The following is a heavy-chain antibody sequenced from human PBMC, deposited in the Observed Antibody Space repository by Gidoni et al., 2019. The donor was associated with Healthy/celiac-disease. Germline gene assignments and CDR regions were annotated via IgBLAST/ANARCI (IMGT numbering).Heavy chain of an antibody. CDR2: INAGNGNT. Sequence: QVQLVQSGAEVKKPGASVTGSCNASGYTFTSYAMPWVRQAPGQRLEWMGWINAGNGNTKYSQKFQGRVTITRDTSASTAYMELSSLRSEDTAVYYCARAEVGANVLIDYWGQGTLVTVSS. D-gene: IGHD1-26*01. J-gene: IGHJ4*02. CDR3: ARAEVGANVLIDY. CDR1: GYTFTSYA. V-gene: IGHV1-3*01.